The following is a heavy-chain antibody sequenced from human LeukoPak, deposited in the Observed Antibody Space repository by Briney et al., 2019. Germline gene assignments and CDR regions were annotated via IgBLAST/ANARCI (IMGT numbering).Heavy chain of an antibody. CDR1: GFPFSSYW. Sequence: LTGGSLRLSCAASGFPFSSYWMAWVRQAPGKGLEWVASIKQDGGETFYVDSVKGRFTISRDNAKNSLYLQMNSLRAEDTAVYYCAACNVVGATLDYWGQGTLVTVSS. CDR3: AACNVVGATLDY. J-gene: IGHJ4*02. D-gene: IGHD1-26*01. CDR2: IKQDGGET. V-gene: IGHV3-7*01.